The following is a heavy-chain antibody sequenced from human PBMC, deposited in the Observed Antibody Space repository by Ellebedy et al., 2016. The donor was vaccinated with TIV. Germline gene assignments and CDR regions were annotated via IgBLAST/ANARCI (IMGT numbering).Heavy chain of an antibody. V-gene: IGHV3-21*01. CDR1: GFTFSSYS. J-gene: IGHJ6*02. CDR3: ARDVPAYGMDV. CDR2: ISSISSYI. Sequence: PGGSLRLSCAASGFTFSSYSMNWVRQAPGKGLEWVSSISSISSYIYYADSVKGRFTISRDNAKKSLYLQMNSLRAEDTAVYYCARDVPAYGMDVWGQGTTVSVSS.